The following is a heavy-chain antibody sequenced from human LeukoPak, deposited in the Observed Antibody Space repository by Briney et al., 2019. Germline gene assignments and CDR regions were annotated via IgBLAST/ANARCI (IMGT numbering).Heavy chain of an antibody. CDR2: ISYDGSNK. CDR1: GFTFSSYA. J-gene: IGHJ4*02. V-gene: IGHV3-30*04. D-gene: IGHD5-12*01. CDR3: AGDREVATIVYYFDY. Sequence: PGGSLRLSCAASGFTFSSYAMHWVRQAPGKGLEWVAVISYDGSNKYYADSVKGRFTISRDNSKNTLYLQMNSLRAEDTAVYYCAGDREVATIVYYFDYWGQGTLVTVSS.